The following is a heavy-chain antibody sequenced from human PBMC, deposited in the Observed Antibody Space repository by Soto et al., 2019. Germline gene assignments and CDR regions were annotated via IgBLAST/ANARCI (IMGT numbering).Heavy chain of an antibody. CDR2: ISSSSSYI. J-gene: IGHJ6*02. V-gene: IGHV3-21*01. CDR1: GFTFSSYS. Sequence: GGSLRLSCAASGFTFSSYSMNWVRQAPGKGLEWVSSISSSSSYIYYADSVKGRFTISRDNAKNSLYLQMNSLRAEDTAVYYCAKIFGEGIEYYYYGMDVWGQGTTVTVSS. CDR3: AKIFGEGIEYYYYGMDV. D-gene: IGHD2-21*01.